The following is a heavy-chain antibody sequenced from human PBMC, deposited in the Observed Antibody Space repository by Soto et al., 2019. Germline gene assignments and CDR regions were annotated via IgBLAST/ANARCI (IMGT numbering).Heavy chain of an antibody. D-gene: IGHD1-26*01. Sequence: QLQLQESGPGLVKPSETLSLTCTVSGGYISSGNYYWGWIRQPPGKGLEWIGSIYYSGTTYYNPSLKRRVTISVDTSKNQFSLKLSSVTAADTAVYYCARPGVGATALSFDNWGQGTLVTVSS. CDR2: IYYSGTT. CDR3: ARPGVGATALSFDN. J-gene: IGHJ4*02. V-gene: IGHV4-39*01. CDR1: GGYISSGNYY.